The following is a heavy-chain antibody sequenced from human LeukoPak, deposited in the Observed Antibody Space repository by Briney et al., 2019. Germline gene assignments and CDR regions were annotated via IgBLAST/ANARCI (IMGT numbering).Heavy chain of an antibody. Sequence: PSETLSLTCTVSGGSISSYYWSWIRQPPGKRLEWIGYIYYSGSTNYNPSLKSRVTISVDTSKNQFSLRLTSVTAVDTAVYYCAGIRGSSQPQGAFDIWGQGTMVTVSS. CDR2: IYYSGST. CDR1: GGSISSYY. V-gene: IGHV4-59*01. J-gene: IGHJ3*02. CDR3: AGIRGSSQPQGAFDI. D-gene: IGHD3-16*01.